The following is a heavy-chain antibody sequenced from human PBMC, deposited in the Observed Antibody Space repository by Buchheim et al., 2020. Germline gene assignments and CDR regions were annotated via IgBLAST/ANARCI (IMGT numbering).Heavy chain of an antibody. CDR3: AKEVTYAEYFQH. CDR2: ISSSSSAI. J-gene: IGHJ1*01. V-gene: IGHV3-48*01. Sequence: EVQLVESGGGLVQPGGSLRLSCAASGFTFSSYSMNWVRQAPGKGLEWVSYISSSSSAIYYADSVKGRFTISSDNSKNPLYLQMNSLRAEDTAVYYCAKEVTYAEYFQHWGQGTL. CDR1: GFTFSSYS.